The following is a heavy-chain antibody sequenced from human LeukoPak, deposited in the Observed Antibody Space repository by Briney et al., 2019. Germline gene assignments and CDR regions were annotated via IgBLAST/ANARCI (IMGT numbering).Heavy chain of an antibody. CDR1: GYTFTGYY. D-gene: IGHD3-22*01. V-gene: IGHV1-18*04. CDR3: ARYYYDSSGYLSYFDY. Sequence: ASVKVSCKASGYTFTGYYMHWVRQAPGQGLEWMGWISAYNGNTNYAQKLQGRVTMTTDTSTSTAYMELRSLRSDDTAVYYCARYYYDSSGYLSYFDYWGQGTLVTVSS. CDR2: ISAYNGNT. J-gene: IGHJ4*02.